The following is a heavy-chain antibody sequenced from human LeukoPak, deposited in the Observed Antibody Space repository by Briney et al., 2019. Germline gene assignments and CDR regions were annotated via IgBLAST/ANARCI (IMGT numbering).Heavy chain of an antibody. CDR3: ARSGYDYVWGSYRYNFDY. Sequence: GGSLRLSCAASGFTFSSYSMTWVRQAPGKGLEWVSSISSSSSYIYYADSVKGRFTISRDNAKNSLYLQMNSLRAEDTAVYYCARSGYDYVWGSYRYNFDYWGQGTLVTVSS. D-gene: IGHD3-16*02. J-gene: IGHJ4*02. CDR2: ISSSSSYI. V-gene: IGHV3-21*01. CDR1: GFTFSSYS.